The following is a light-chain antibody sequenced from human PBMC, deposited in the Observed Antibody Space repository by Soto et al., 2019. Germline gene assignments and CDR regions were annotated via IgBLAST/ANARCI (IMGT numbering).Light chain of an antibody. J-gene: IGKJ5*01. CDR1: QNINNY. CDR3: QQYENLPN. CDR2: DAS. Sequence: DIVMIQQPASLAVSLGGRGATTSQASQNINNYLNWYQQKPGRAPKLLIYDASNLEAGVPSRFRGSGSGTDFTFTISRLQPEDIATYYCQQYENLPNFGQGKQREIK. V-gene: IGKV1-33*01.